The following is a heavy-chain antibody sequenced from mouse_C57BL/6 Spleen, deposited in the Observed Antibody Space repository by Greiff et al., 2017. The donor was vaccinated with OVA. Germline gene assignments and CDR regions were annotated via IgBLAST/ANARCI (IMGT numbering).Heavy chain of an antibody. CDR3: ASSTMRTWFAY. CDR2: INPNNGGT. D-gene: IGHD2-4*01. V-gene: IGHV1-22*01. CDR1: GYTFTDYN. Sequence: VQLQQSGPELVKPGASVKMSCKASGYTFTDYNMHWVKQSHGKSLEWIGYINPNNGGTSYNQKFKGKATLTVNKSSSTAYMELRSLTSEDSAVYYCASSTMRTWFAYWGQGTLVTVSA. J-gene: IGHJ3*01.